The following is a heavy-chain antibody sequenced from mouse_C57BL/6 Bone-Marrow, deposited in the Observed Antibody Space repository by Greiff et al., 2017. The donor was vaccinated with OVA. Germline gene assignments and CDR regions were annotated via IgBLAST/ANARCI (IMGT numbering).Heavy chain of an antibody. Sequence: VQLQQSGPGLVQPSQSLSITCTVSGFSLTSYGVHWVRQSPGKGLEWLGVIWSGGSTDYNAAFISRLSISKDNSKSQVFFKMNSLQADDTAIYYCARSPMAGTDAYWGQGTLVTVSA. CDR3: ARSPMAGTDAY. J-gene: IGHJ3*01. CDR2: IWSGGST. D-gene: IGHD4-1*01. CDR1: GFSLTSYG. V-gene: IGHV2-2*01.